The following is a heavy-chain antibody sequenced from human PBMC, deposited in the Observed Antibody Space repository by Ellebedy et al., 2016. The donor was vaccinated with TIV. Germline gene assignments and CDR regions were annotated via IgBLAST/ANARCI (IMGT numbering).Heavy chain of an antibody. Sequence: SVKVSXXASGGTFSSYAISWVRQAPGQGLEWMGRIIPILGIANYAQKFQGRVTITADKSTSTAYMELSSLRSEDTAVYYCARNWDRGYYYGMDVWGQGTTVTVSS. CDR1: GGTFSSYA. V-gene: IGHV1-69*04. D-gene: IGHD3-10*01. J-gene: IGHJ6*02. CDR2: IIPILGIA. CDR3: ARNWDRGYYYGMDV.